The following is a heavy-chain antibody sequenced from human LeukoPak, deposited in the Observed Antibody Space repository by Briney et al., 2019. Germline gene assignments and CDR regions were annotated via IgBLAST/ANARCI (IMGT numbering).Heavy chain of an antibody. V-gene: IGHV3-20*04. CDR3: ARGTLKAAATDFDY. Sequence: PGGSLKLSCAASGFTFDDYGMSWVRQAPGKGLEWVSGINWNGGSTGYADSVKGRFTISRDNAKNSLYLQMNSLRAEDTALYYCARGTLKAAATDFDYWGQGTLVTVSS. D-gene: IGHD6-13*01. CDR2: INWNGGST. J-gene: IGHJ4*02. CDR1: GFTFDDYG.